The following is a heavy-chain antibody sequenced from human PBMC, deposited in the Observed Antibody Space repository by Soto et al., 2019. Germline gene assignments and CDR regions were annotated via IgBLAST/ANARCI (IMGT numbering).Heavy chain of an antibody. CDR1: GFTFSSYA. CDR3: AKDSSPQLRFLEWLLYPFDY. Sequence: GGSLRLSCAASGFTFSSYAMSWVRQAPGKGLEWVSAISGSGGSTDYADSVKGRFTISRDNSKNTLYLQMNSLRAEDTAVYYCAKDSSPQLRFLEWLLYPFDYWGQGTLVTVSS. V-gene: IGHV3-23*01. J-gene: IGHJ4*02. CDR2: ISGSGGST. D-gene: IGHD3-3*01.